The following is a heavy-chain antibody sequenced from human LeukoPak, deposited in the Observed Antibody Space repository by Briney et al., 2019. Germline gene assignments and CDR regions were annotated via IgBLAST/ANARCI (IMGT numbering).Heavy chain of an antibody. J-gene: IGHJ3*02. CDR1: GYSFTSYW. CDR3: ARQRDSCYICGAFDI. Sequence: GESLKISCKGSGYSFTSYWIGWVRQMPGKGLEWMGIIYPGDSDTRYSPSFQGQVTISADKSISTAYLQWSSLKASDTAMYYCARQRDSCYICGAFDIWGQGTVVTVSS. CDR2: IYPGDSDT. D-gene: IGHD2-2*02. V-gene: IGHV5-51*01.